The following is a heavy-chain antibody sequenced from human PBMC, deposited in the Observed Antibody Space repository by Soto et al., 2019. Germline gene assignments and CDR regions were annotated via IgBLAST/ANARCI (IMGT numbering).Heavy chain of an antibody. CDR3: AISPNYYFFGMDV. CDR1: GYNLPSYW. Sequence: GESLKISCKGSGYNLPSYWINWVRQMPGKGLEWMGKIDPSDSYTYYSPSFQGHVTISADKSISTAYLQWSSLKASDTARYYCAISPNYYFFGMDVWGQGTTVTVSS. CDR2: IDPSDSYT. J-gene: IGHJ6*02. V-gene: IGHV5-10-1*01.